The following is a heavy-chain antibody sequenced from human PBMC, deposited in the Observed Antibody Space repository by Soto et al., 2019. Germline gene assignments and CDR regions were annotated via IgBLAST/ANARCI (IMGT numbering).Heavy chain of an antibody. D-gene: IGHD6-19*01. V-gene: IGHV4-4*02. CDR2: IYHSGNT. CDR1: GGSSSRSNW. J-gene: IGHJ5*02. CDR3: ARAQTYSSGWYTWFDP. Sequence: SGTVAISCAVSGGSSSRSNWWSWVRRPPGKGLEWIGEIYHSGNTNYNPSLKSRVTISVDKSKNQFSLKLSSVTAADTAVYYCARAQTYSSGWYTWFDPWGQGTLVTVS.